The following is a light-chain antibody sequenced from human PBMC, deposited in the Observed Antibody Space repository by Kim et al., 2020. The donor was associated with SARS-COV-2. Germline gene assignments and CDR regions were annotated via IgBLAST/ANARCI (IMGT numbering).Light chain of an antibody. CDR1: QSIHNW. Sequence: ASGGDTVTTTGRASQSIHNWLAWDQQKPGTAPKLLIYDASDLEDGVPSRFNGNGSGTEFSLTIGSLQPDDFATYYCQQYNTSLRTFGQGTKVDIK. CDR2: DAS. V-gene: IGKV1-5*01. J-gene: IGKJ1*01. CDR3: QQYNTSLRT.